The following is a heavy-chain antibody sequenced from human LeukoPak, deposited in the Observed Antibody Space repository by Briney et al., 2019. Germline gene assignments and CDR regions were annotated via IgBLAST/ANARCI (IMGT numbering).Heavy chain of an antibody. V-gene: IGHV3-23*01. Sequence: GGSLRLSCAASGFAFSSYAMIWVREAPGKGLEWVSSISGGGSNTYYADSVKGRFTISRDQSKNTLYVQMNSLRAEDTAIYYCAKSAGDYYYYYMDVWGKGTTVTVSS. CDR3: AKSAGDYYYYYMDV. CDR2: ISGGGSNT. J-gene: IGHJ6*03. CDR1: GFAFSSYA. D-gene: IGHD3-10*01.